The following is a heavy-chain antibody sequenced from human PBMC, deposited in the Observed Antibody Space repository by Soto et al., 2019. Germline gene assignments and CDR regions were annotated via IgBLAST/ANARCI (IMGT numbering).Heavy chain of an antibody. Sequence: QVHLVQSGAEVKKPGASVKVSCKASGYTFTSYGITWVRQAPGRGLEWMGLISAHNGNTDYAQKLQGSVIVTRDTSTSTAYMELRSLRSDDTAVYYCARGRYGDYWGQGALVTVSS. CDR1: GYTFTSYG. CDR3: ARGRYGDY. CDR2: ISAHNGNT. D-gene: IGHD1-1*01. V-gene: IGHV1-18*01. J-gene: IGHJ4*02.